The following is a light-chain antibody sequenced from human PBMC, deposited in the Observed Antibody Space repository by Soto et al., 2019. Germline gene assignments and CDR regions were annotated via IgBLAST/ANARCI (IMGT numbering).Light chain of an antibody. J-gene: IGKJ1*01. CDR1: QALSNY. CDR3: QHYNSYSEA. Sequence: DIQLTQSPSVLSASVGDTVTITCRASQALSNYLAWYQQKPGKAPDLLIYSAYTLKSGVPSRFSGSGSGTEFTLTIRSLQPDDFATYYCQHYNSYSEAFGQGTKVDIK. V-gene: IGKV1-9*01. CDR2: SAY.